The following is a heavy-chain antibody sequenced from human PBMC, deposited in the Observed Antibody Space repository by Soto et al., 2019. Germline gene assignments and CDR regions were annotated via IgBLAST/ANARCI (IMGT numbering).Heavy chain of an antibody. CDR3: ARDGQQSSAFDI. CDR2: INSDGSST. Sequence: EVQLVESGGGLIQPGGSLRLSGAASGFTFSSYWMHWVRQPPGKGLVWVSRINSDGSSTTYADSVKGRFTISRDNAKNTLYLQMNSLRAEDTAVYYCARDGQQSSAFDIWGQGTMVTVSS. J-gene: IGHJ3*02. V-gene: IGHV3-74*03. CDR1: GFTFSSYW.